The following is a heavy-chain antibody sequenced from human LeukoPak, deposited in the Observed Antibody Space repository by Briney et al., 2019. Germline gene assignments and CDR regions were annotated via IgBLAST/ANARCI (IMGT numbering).Heavy chain of an antibody. Sequence: PGGSLRLSCAASGFTFSSYWMHWVRQAPGKGLVWVSRINSDGSSTSYADSVKGRFTISRDNAKNTLYLQMNSLRAEDTAVYYCARGGEYSYGYFDYWGQGTLVTVSS. V-gene: IGHV3-74*01. CDR2: INSDGSST. CDR1: GFTFSSYW. D-gene: IGHD5-18*01. J-gene: IGHJ4*02. CDR3: ARGGEYSYGYFDY.